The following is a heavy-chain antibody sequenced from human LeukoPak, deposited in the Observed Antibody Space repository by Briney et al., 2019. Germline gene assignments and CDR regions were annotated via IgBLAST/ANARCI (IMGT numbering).Heavy chain of an antibody. D-gene: IGHD6-13*01. CDR3: ARDIEQQLVIIDY. J-gene: IGHJ4*02. CDR1: GFAFSMYW. V-gene: IGHV3-30-3*01. Sequence: GGSLRLSCAASGFAFSMYWMHWVRQAPGKGLEWVAVISYDGSNKYYADSVKGRFTISRDNSKNTLYLQMNSLRAEDTAVYYCARDIEQQLVIIDYWGQGTLVTVSS. CDR2: ISYDGSNK.